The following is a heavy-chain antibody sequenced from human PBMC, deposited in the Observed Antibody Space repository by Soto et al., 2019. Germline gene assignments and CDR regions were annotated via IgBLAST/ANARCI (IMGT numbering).Heavy chain of an antibody. Sequence: GASVKVSCKASGYTFTGYYMHWVRQAPGKGLEWMGWINPNSGGTNYAQKFQGWVTMTRDTSISTAYMELSRLRSDDTAVYYCARTPVREWELLVPPYFDYWGQGTLVTVSS. CDR1: GYTFTGYY. V-gene: IGHV1-2*04. J-gene: IGHJ4*02. CDR2: INPNSGGT. CDR3: ARTPVREWELLVPPYFDY. D-gene: IGHD1-26*01.